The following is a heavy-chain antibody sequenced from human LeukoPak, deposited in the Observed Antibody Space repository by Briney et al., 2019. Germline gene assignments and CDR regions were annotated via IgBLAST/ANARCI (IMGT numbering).Heavy chain of an antibody. J-gene: IGHJ4*02. D-gene: IGHD2/OR15-2a*01. Sequence: QPGGSLRLSCAASGFTFSSYGMHWVRQAPGKGLEWVAVISYDGSNKYYADSVKGRFTISRDNSKNTLYLQMNSLRAEDTAVYHCAKGGNYFDYWGQGTLVTVSS. CDR3: AKGGNYFDY. CDR2: ISYDGSNK. CDR1: GFTFSSYG. V-gene: IGHV3-30*18.